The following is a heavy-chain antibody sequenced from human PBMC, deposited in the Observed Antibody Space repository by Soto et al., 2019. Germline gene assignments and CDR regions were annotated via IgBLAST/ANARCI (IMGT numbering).Heavy chain of an antibody. CDR2: TRNKANSYTT. CDR1: GFTFSDHY. CDR3: ARVARDYDFLSGYPTYYYMDV. Sequence: EVQLVESGGGLVQPGGSLRLSCAASGFTFSDHYMDWVRQAPGKGLEWVGRTRNKANSYTTEYAASVKGRFTISRDDSKNSLYLQMNSLKTEDTAVYYCARVARDYDFLSGYPTYYYMDVWGKGTTVTVSS. J-gene: IGHJ6*03. D-gene: IGHD3-3*01. V-gene: IGHV3-72*01.